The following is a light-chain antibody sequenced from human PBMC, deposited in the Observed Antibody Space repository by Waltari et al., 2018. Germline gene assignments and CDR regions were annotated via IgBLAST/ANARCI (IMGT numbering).Light chain of an antibody. Sequence: QSALTQPASVSGSPGQSITISCTGTSSDVGSYNLVSWYQQHPGKAPQLMIYEVSKRPSGVSNRVAGAKAGNTASLTISGLQAEDEADYYCCSYAGSSTSVVFGGGTKLTVL. CDR2: EVS. V-gene: IGLV2-23*02. J-gene: IGLJ2*01. CDR1: SSDVGSYNL. CDR3: CSYAGSSTSVV.